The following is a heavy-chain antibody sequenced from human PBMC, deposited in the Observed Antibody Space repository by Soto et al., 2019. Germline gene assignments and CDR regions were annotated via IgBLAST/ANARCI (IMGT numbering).Heavy chain of an antibody. CDR2: ISAYNGNT. Sequence: ASVKVSCTASGYTFTSYGISWVRQAPGQGLEWMGWISAYNGNTNYAQKLQGRVTMTTDTSTSTAYMELRSLRSDDTAVYYCARFRAVAGTPYYYYGMDVWGQGTTVTVSS. J-gene: IGHJ6*02. CDR1: GYTFTSYG. V-gene: IGHV1-18*01. D-gene: IGHD6-19*01. CDR3: ARFRAVAGTPYYYYGMDV.